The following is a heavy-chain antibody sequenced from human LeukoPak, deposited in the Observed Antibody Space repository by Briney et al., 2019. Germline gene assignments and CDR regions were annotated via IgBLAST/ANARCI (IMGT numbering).Heavy chain of an antibody. J-gene: IGHJ4*02. D-gene: IGHD6-13*01. CDR3: ARSIPYGTTWYGRSDY. CDR2: IKPDGTTK. CDR1: GFPFSSYT. V-gene: IGHV3-7*03. Sequence: GGSLRLSCAASGFPFSSYTMTWVRQAPGKGLEWVAHIKPDGTTKFYVDSVKGRFTISRDNALNSLYLQMNSLRAEGTAIYYCARSIPYGTTWYGRSDYWGQGTLVTVSS.